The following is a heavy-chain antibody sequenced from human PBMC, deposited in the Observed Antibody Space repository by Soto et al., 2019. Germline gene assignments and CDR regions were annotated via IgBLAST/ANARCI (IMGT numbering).Heavy chain of an antibody. J-gene: IGHJ4*02. CDR3: AKDRGVEVTTRFFDY. D-gene: IGHD4-17*01. Sequence: ASVKVSCKASGYTFTSYDINWVRQATGQGLEWMGWMNPNSGNTGYAQKFQGRVTMTRNTSISTAYMELSSLRAEDTAVYYCAKDRGVEVTTRFFDYWGQGTLVTVSS. CDR2: MNPNSGNT. CDR1: GYTFTSYD. V-gene: IGHV1-8*01.